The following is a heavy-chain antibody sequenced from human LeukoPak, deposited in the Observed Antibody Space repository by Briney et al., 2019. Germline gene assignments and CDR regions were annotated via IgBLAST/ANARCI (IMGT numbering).Heavy chain of an antibody. V-gene: IGHV4-59*01. J-gene: IGHJ5*02. Sequence: SETLSLTCTVSGGSISSYYWSWIRQPPGKGLEWIGYIYYSGSTNYNPSLKSRVTISVDTSKNQFSLKLSSVTAADTAAYYCARVNSGYFYWFDPWGQGTLVTVSS. D-gene: IGHD3-22*01. CDR2: IYYSGST. CDR1: GGSISSYY. CDR3: ARVNSGYFYWFDP.